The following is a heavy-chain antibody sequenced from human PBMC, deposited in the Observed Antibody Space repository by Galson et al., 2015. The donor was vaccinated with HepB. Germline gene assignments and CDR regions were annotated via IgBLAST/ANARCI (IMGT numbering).Heavy chain of an antibody. V-gene: IGHV3-49*03. D-gene: IGHD5-12*01. CDR1: KFTFGDYT. Sequence: SLRLSCAGSKFTFGDYTMSWFRQAPGKGLEWVGSIRSKAHGGTTEYVASVKGRFTISRHDSNSVAYLRMNGLTTEDTAMYYCAGDRKGGYGPFDYWGQGTLVTGSS. CDR2: IRSKAHGGTT. J-gene: IGHJ4*02. CDR3: AGDRKGGYGPFDY.